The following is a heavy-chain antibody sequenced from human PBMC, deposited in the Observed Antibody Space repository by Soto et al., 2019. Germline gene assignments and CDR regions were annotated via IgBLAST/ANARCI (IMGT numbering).Heavy chain of an antibody. Sequence: GGSLRLSCAASGFTFSSYSMNWVRQAPGKGLEWVSSISSSSSYIYYADSVKGRFTISRDNAKNSLYLQMNSLRAEDTAVYYCARGLKDGITGTYGINWGQGTLVTVSS. V-gene: IGHV3-21*01. D-gene: IGHD1-20*01. J-gene: IGHJ4*02. CDR2: ISSSSSYI. CDR3: ARGLKDGITGTYGIN. CDR1: GFTFSSYS.